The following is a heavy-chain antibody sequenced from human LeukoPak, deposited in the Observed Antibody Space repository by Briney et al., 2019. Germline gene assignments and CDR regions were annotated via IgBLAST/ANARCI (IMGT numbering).Heavy chain of an antibody. D-gene: IGHD6-19*01. Sequence: SVKVSCKASGGTFSSYAISWVRQAPGQGLEWMGGIIPIFGTANYAQKFQGRVTITADESTSTAYMELSSLRSEDTAVYYCARFAVHRRLTVAGQFGLDYWGQGTLVTVSS. V-gene: IGHV1-69*13. CDR3: ARFAVHRRLTVAGQFGLDY. CDR2: IIPIFGTA. J-gene: IGHJ4*02. CDR1: GGTFSSYA.